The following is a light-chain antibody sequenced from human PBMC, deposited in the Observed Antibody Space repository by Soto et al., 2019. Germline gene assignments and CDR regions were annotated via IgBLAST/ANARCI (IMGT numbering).Light chain of an antibody. CDR1: SNDVGGYNY. Sequence: QSVLTQPPSASGSPGQSVTISCTGTSNDVGGYNYVSWYQQHPGRAPKLIIYEVTQRPSGVPDRFSGSKSGNTASLTVSGLQAEDEADYYCNSYACGNSPYVFGTGTKVTV. CDR3: NSYACGNSPYV. J-gene: IGLJ1*01. CDR2: EVT. V-gene: IGLV2-8*01.